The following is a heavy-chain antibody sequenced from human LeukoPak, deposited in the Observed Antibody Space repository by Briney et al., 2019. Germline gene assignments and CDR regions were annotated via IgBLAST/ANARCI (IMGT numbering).Heavy chain of an antibody. CDR3: ARTLDSIAAAGTSDY. V-gene: IGHV3-23*01. D-gene: IGHD6-13*01. CDR2: ISGSGGST. Sequence: PGGSLRLSCAASGFTFSSYALSWVRQAPGKGLEWVSAISGSGGSTYYADSVRDRFTISRDNSKNTLYLQMNSLRAEDTAVYYCARTLDSIAAAGTSDYWGQGTLVTVSS. J-gene: IGHJ4*02. CDR1: GFTFSSYA.